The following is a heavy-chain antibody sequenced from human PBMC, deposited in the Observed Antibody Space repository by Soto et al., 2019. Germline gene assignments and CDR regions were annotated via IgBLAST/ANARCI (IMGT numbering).Heavy chain of an antibody. CDR1: GDSVSSNSAA. CDR2: TYYRSKWYN. J-gene: IGHJ6*02. V-gene: IGHV6-1*01. Sequence: SQTLSLTCAISGDSVSSNSAAWNWIRQSPSRGLEWLGRTYYRSKWYNDYAVSVKSRITTNPDTSKNQFSLQLNSVTPEDTAVYYCARDRAYSSTWPTRDYYYGMDVWGQGTTVTVSS. D-gene: IGHD6-13*01. CDR3: ARDRAYSSTWPTRDYYYGMDV.